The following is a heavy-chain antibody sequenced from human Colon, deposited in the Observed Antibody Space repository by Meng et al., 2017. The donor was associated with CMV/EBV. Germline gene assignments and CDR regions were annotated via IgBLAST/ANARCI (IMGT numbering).Heavy chain of an antibody. D-gene: IGHD5-12*01. CDR2: ISTNRNT. CDR3: VRGGYSGTQTGGVQEY. CDR1: GGSISTYY. Sequence: HLEESGPGLVKPSETLSLTCTVSGGSISTYYWSWIRQPAGEGLEWLGRISTNRNTDYNPSLNSRATIWLDTSNNQFSLKLTSVTAADTAVYYCVRGGYSGTQTGGVQEYWGQGTLVTVSS. V-gene: IGHV4-4*07. J-gene: IGHJ4*02.